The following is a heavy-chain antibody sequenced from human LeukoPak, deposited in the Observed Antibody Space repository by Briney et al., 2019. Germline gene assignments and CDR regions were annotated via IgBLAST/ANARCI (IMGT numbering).Heavy chain of an antibody. CDR3: AELGITMIGGV. CDR2: ISGSGVTT. Sequence: GGSLRLSCAAPGFTFSSYAMTWVRQAPGKGLEWVSVISGSGVTTYYADFVKGRFTISRDNAKNSLYLQMNSLRAEDTAVYYCAELGITMIGGVWGKGTTVTISS. D-gene: IGHD3-10*02. J-gene: IGHJ6*04. CDR1: GFTFSSYA. V-gene: IGHV3-23*01.